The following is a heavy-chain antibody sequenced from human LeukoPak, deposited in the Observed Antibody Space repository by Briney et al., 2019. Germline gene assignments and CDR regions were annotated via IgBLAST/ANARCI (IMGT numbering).Heavy chain of an antibody. CDR3: GGGGSYFSSFDY. CDR2: INPSGGST. Sequence: ASVKVSCKASGYIFTDYYMHWVRQAPGQGLEWMGIINPSGGSTSYAQKFQGRVTMTRDMSTSTVYMELSSLRSEDTAVYYCGGGGSYFSSFDYWGQGTLVTVSS. J-gene: IGHJ4*02. CDR1: GYIFTDYY. D-gene: IGHD1-26*01. V-gene: IGHV1-46*01.